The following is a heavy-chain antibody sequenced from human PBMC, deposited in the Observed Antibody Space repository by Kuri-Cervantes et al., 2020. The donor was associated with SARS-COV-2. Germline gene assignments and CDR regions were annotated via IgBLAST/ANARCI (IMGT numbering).Heavy chain of an antibody. CDR3: ARGSSSSSNYYYYGMDV. J-gene: IGHJ6*02. CDR2: IIPIFGTA. V-gene: IGHV1-69*13. D-gene: IGHD6-6*01. Sequence: SVKVSCKASGGTFSSYAISWVRQAPGQGLEWMGGIIPIFGTANYAQKFQGRVTITADESTSTAYMELSSLRSEDTAVYYCARGSSSSSNYYYYGMDVWGQGTTVTVSS. CDR1: GGTFSSYA.